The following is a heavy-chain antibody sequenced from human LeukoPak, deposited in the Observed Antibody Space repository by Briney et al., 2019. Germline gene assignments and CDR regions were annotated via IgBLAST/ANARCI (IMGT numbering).Heavy chain of an antibody. CDR3: ASLPGLYYYYGMDV. Sequence: GGSLRLSCAASGFTFSDYYMSWIRQAPETGLEWLSYTSPSGGTIYYTDSVKGRFTMSRDNAQNALYLEMNSLRAEDTAVYYCASLPGLYYYYGMDVWGQGTTVTVSS. V-gene: IGHV3-11*01. CDR2: TSPSGGTI. CDR1: GFTFSDYY. J-gene: IGHJ6*02.